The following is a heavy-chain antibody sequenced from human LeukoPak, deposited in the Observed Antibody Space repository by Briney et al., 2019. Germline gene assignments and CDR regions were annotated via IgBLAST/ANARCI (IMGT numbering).Heavy chain of an antibody. J-gene: IGHJ4*02. Sequence: ASVKVSCKTSGYTFTNYGISWVRHAPGQGLVWMGWISAYNGNRNYAQKLQGRVTMTRDTSTSTVYMELRSLRSDDTAVYYCARARVAVAEFDYWGQGTRVTVSS. V-gene: IGHV1-18*01. D-gene: IGHD6-19*01. CDR2: ISAYNGNR. CDR3: ARARVAVAEFDY. CDR1: GYTFTNYG.